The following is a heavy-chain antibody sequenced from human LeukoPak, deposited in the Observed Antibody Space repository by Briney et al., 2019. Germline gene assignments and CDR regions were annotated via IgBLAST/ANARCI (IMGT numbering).Heavy chain of an antibody. CDR1: GFTVSSNY. D-gene: IGHD6-19*01. CDR3: AKDGAYSSGWYPNDY. V-gene: IGHV3-66*01. CDR2: IYSGGST. J-gene: IGHJ4*02. Sequence: PGGSLRLSCAASGFTVSSNYMSWVRQAPGKGLEWVSVIYSGGSTYYADSVKGRFTISRDNSKNTLYLQMNSLRAEDTAVYYCAKDGAYSSGWYPNDYWGQGTLVTVSS.